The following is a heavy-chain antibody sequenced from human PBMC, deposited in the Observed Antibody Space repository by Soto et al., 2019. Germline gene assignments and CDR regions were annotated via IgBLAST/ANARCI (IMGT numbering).Heavy chain of an antibody. Sequence: SETLSLTCTVSGGSISKYYWAWIRQPPGKGLEWIGYIYYNGDTDYSPSLKSRVTISVDTSKNQFSLKLYPVTAADTAVYYCARFNAYKLPRSGYYYATDVWGQGTTVTVSS. J-gene: IGHJ6*02. V-gene: IGHV4-59*01. CDR3: ARFNAYKLPRSGYYYATDV. D-gene: IGHD1-1*01. CDR1: GGSISKYY. CDR2: IYYNGDT.